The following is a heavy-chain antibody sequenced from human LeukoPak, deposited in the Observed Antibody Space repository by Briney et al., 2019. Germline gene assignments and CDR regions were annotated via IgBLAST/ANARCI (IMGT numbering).Heavy chain of an antibody. J-gene: IGHJ4*02. Sequence: ASVKVSCKASGYTFTGYYMHWVRQAPGQGLEWMGRINPNSGGTNYAQKFQGRVTMTRDTSISTAYMELSRLRSDDTAVYYCARDRRYNWNWSLWYWGQGTLVTVSP. CDR3: ARDRRYNWNWSLWY. D-gene: IGHD1-7*01. CDR1: GYTFTGYY. CDR2: INPNSGGT. V-gene: IGHV1-2*06.